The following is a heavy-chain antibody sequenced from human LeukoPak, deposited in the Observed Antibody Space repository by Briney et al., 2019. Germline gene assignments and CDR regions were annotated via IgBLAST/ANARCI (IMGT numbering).Heavy chain of an antibody. J-gene: IGHJ4*02. Sequence: GGTLRLSCAASGFTFSSYGMSWVRQAPGKGLEWVSAISGSGGTIYYADSVKGRFTISRDNSKNTLYLQMNSLRAEDTAVYYCARSGLSRFGFWGQGTLVTVSS. CDR2: ISGSGGTI. V-gene: IGHV3-23*01. CDR1: GFTFSSYG. CDR3: ARSGLSRFGF. D-gene: IGHD2/OR15-2a*01.